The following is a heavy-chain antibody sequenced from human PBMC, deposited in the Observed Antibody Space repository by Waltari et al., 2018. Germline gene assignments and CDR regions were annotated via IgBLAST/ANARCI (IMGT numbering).Heavy chain of an antibody. CDR1: GGSISRGSYH. Sequence: QVQLQESGPGLVTPSQTLSLTCTVAGGSISRGSYHRTWIRPPAGQGLEWIGRIYTCGSTNYNPSLKSRVTISVDTSKNQFSLKLSSVTAADTAVYYCAREAGRDGYYGFIWDAFDIWGQGTMVTVSS. D-gene: IGHD2-21*01. CDR3: AREAGRDGYYGFIWDAFDI. J-gene: IGHJ3*02. CDR2: IYTCGST. V-gene: IGHV4-61*02.